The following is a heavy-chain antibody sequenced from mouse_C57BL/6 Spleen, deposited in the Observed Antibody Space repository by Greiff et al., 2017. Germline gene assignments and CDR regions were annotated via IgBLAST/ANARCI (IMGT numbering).Heavy chain of an antibody. J-gene: IGHJ3*01. CDR2: IYPRSGNT. CDR3: EREGTAQVPKA. Sequence: VQLQQSGAALARPGASVTLSCKASGYTFTSYGISWVKQRTGQGLEWIGEIYPRSGNTYSNEKFKGRATRTADKSSSTAYMELRSLTSEDSAVYGCEREGTAQVPKAWGQGTLVTVSA. CDR1: GYTFTSYG. V-gene: IGHV1-81*01. D-gene: IGHD3-2*02.